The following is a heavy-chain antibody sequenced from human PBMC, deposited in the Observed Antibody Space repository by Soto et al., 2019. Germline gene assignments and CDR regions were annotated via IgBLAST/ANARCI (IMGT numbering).Heavy chain of an antibody. Sequence: SGPTLVNPTQTLTLTCTFSGFSLSTSGVGVGWIRQPPGKALEWLALIYWNDDRRYSPSLKSRLTITKDTSKNQVVLTMTNMDPVDTATYYCAHSKGAFGQYYYYDSSGYYPPGYWGQGTLVSVSS. V-gene: IGHV2-5*01. CDR2: IYWNDDR. D-gene: IGHD3-22*01. J-gene: IGHJ4*02. CDR1: GFSLSTSGVG. CDR3: AHSKGAFGQYYYYDSSGYYPPGY.